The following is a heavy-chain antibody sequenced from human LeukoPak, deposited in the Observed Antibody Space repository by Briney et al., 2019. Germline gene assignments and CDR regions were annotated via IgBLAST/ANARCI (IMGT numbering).Heavy chain of an antibody. V-gene: IGHV4-59*08. CDR2: VSSDGTT. D-gene: IGHD2-8*02. CDR1: GDSVTSYY. Sequence: SETLSLTCSVSGDSVTSYYWSWIRQPPGKGLEWIGYVSSDGTTNYTPSLRSRVIMSVDTAKNHISLSLTSLTAADTAIYYCARFDCTGDACYNHWGQGTLVTVSS. J-gene: IGHJ4*02. CDR3: ARFDCTGDACYNH.